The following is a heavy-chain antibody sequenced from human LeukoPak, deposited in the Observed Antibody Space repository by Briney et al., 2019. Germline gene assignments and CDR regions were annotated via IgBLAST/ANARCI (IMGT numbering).Heavy chain of an antibody. Sequence: GGSLRLSCAASGFTLSSYSMNWVRQAPGKGLEWVSSISSSSSYIYYADSVKGRFTISRDNAKNSLYLQLNSQRAEATAVYYCAIDEVVTAAPDYWGQGTLVTVSS. CDR1: GFTLSSYS. CDR2: ISSSSSYI. D-gene: IGHD2-21*02. V-gene: IGHV3-21*01. CDR3: AIDEVVTAAPDY. J-gene: IGHJ4*02.